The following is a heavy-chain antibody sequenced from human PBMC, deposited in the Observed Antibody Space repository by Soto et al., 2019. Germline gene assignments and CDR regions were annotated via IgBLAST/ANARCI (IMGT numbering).Heavy chain of an antibody. CDR2: IYYSGST. V-gene: IGHV4-39*01. CDR3: ARHPSDFWFDP. CDR1: GGSISSSSYC. Sequence: SETMSLTCTVSGGSISSSSYCWGWIRQPPGKGLEWIGSIYYSGSTYYNPSLKSRVTVSVDTSKNQFSLKLSSVTAADTAVYYCARHPSDFWFDPWGQGTLVTVSS. D-gene: IGHD2-21*02. J-gene: IGHJ5*02.